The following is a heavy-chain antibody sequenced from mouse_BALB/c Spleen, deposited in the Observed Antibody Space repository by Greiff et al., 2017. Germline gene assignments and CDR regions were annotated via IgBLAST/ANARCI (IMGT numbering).Heavy chain of an antibody. D-gene: IGHD1-1*02. CDR3: AREAYGPWFAY. V-gene: IGHV1-9*01. Sequence: VMLVESGAELMKPGASVKISCKATGYTFSSYWIEWVKQRPGHGLEWIGEILPGSGSTNYNEKFKGKATFTADTSSNTAYMQLSSLTSEDSAVYYCAREAYGPWFAYWGQGTLVTVSA. CDR1: GYTFSSYW. J-gene: IGHJ3*01. CDR2: ILPGSGST.